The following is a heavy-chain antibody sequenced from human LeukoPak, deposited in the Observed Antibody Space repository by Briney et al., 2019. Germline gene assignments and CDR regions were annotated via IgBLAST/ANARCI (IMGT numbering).Heavy chain of an antibody. V-gene: IGHV4-39*07. CDR3: ARDGAARNFDY. J-gene: IGHJ4*02. CDR2: IYYSGST. CDR1: GGSISSSSYY. D-gene: IGHD6-6*01. Sequence: SETLSLTCTVSGGSISSSSYYWGWIRQPPGKGLEWIGSIYYSGSTYYNPSLKSRVTISVDTSKNQFSLKLISVTAADTAVYHCARDGAARNFDYWGQGTLVTVSS.